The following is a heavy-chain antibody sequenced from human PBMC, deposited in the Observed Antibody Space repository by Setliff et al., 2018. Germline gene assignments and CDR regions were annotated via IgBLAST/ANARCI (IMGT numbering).Heavy chain of an antibody. CDR1: GDSFSDYY. Sequence: SETLSLTCAVYGDSFSDYYWSWIRQPPGKGLEWIEEINHRGSTTYSPSLKSRVNMSVDTSNNQFVLNLKAVTAADTAVYYCARDRTAYTYGLDVWGQGTTVTVSS. V-gene: IGHV4-34*01. CDR3: ARDRTAYTYGLDV. D-gene: IGHD3-16*01. J-gene: IGHJ6*02. CDR2: INHRGST.